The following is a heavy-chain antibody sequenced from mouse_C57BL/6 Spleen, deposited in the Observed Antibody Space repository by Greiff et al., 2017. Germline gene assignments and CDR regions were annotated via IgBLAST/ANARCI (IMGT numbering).Heavy chain of an antibody. D-gene: IGHD2-4*01. Sequence: QVQLQESGPGLVAPSQCLSISCNASGFSFTSYGVHWVRQPPGKGLEWLVVIWSDGSTTYYSDLKSRLGISKYNAKSQVFLKMNSLQTDDTAMYYCARGNDYDYYAMDYWGQGTSVTVSS. CDR3: ARGNDYDYYAMDY. CDR1: GFSFTSYG. J-gene: IGHJ4*01. V-gene: IGHV2-6*03. CDR2: IWSDGST.